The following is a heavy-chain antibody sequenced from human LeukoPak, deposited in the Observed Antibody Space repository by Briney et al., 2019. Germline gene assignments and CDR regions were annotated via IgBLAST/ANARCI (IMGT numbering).Heavy chain of an antibody. D-gene: IGHD3-3*01. J-gene: IGHJ3*02. V-gene: IGHV3-30*02. CDR2: IRYDGSNK. CDR3: AIDYDFWRGYWAFDI. Sequence: GGSLRLSCAASGFTFSSYGMHWVRQAPGKGLEWVAFIRYDGSNKYYADSVKGRFTISRDNSKNTLYLQMNSLRAEDTAVYYCAIDYDFWRGYWAFDIWGQGTMVTVSS. CDR1: GFTFSSYG.